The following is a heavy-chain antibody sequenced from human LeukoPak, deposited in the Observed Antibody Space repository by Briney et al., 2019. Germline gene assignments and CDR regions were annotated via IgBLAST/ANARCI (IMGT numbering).Heavy chain of an antibody. CDR2: ISWNSGSI. V-gene: IGHV3-9*01. J-gene: IGHJ6*02. CDR1: GFTFDDYA. CDR3: AKDRASMTTVTSSGMDV. Sequence: GGSLRLSCAASGFTFDDYAMHWVRQAPGSGLEWVSGISWNSGSIGYADSVKGRFTISRDNAKNSLYLQMNSLRAEDTALYYCAKDRASMTTVTSSGMDVWGQGTTVTVSS. D-gene: IGHD4-17*01.